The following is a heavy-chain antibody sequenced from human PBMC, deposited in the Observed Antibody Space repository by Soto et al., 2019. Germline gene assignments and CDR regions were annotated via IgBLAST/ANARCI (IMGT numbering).Heavy chain of an antibody. V-gene: IGHV1-18*01. J-gene: IGHJ6*03. CDR3: ARAKWDYIWGSYRSNYYYYYMDV. CDR1: GYTFTSYG. D-gene: IGHD3-16*02. Sequence: VASVKVSCKASGYTFTSYGISWVRQAPGQGLEWMGWISAYNGNTNYAQKLQGRVTMTTDTSTSTAYMELRSLRSDDTAVYYCARAKWDYIWGSYRSNYYYYYMDVWGKGTTVTVSS. CDR2: ISAYNGNT.